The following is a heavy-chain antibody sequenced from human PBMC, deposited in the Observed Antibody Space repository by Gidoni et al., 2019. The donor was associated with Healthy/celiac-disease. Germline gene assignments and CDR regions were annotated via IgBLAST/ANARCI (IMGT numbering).Heavy chain of an antibody. CDR1: GVTFSSYS. Sequence: EVPPVESGGGLVKPGGSLGLSCAASGVTFSSYSMNWVRQAPGKGLEWVSSISSSCSYIYYANSVKGRFTISRDKAKNSLYLQMNSLRAEDTAVYYCGKDYSSGLDYWGQGTLVTVSS. J-gene: IGHJ4*02. D-gene: IGHD6-19*01. CDR2: ISSSCSYI. V-gene: IGHV3-21*01. CDR3: GKDYSSGLDY.